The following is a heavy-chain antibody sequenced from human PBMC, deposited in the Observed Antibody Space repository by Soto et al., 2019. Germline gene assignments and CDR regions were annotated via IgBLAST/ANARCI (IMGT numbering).Heavy chain of an antibody. D-gene: IGHD3-10*01. J-gene: IGHJ4*02. CDR1: LLTVSNYE. CDR2: IDSSGTIT. Sequence: LRLSCVASLLTVSNYEMNWVRQAPGKGLEWISFIDSSGTITEYADSVRGRFTISRDDANNSLFLQMNSLSPEDSAIYYCAREFFYGSGSYRHWGRGTLVTVSS. V-gene: IGHV3-48*03. CDR3: AREFFYGSGSYRH.